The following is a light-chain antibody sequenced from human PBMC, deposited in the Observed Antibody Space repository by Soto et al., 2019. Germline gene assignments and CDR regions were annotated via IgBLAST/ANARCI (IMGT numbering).Light chain of an antibody. J-gene: IGKJ1*01. CDR1: QTISSW. CDR3: LQAYCDPWT. Sequence: IHMTQSPSALSGSVGDRVTITCRASQTISSWLAWYQQKPGKAPKLLIYKASTLKSGVPSRFSGSGSATDFTLTISILEPVDFASYYCLQAYCDPWTFGQGTKLDIK. V-gene: IGKV1-5*03. CDR2: KAS.